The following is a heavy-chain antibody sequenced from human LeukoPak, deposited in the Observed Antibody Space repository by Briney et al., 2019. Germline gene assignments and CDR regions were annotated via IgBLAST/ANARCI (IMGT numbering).Heavy chain of an antibody. CDR3: AKDWTRTGTNFFDY. Sequence: GGSLRLPCAASGFTFSNYDLSWVRQAPGKGLEWVSGIRGSGSNTYYADSVKGRFTISRDNSKNTLYLQMNSLRAEDTAVYYCAKDWTRTGTNFFDYWGQGTLVTVSS. V-gene: IGHV3-23*01. CDR2: IRGSGSNT. CDR1: GFTFSNYD. J-gene: IGHJ4*02. D-gene: IGHD1-1*01.